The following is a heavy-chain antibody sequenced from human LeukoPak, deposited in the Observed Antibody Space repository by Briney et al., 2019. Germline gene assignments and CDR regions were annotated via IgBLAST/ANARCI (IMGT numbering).Heavy chain of an antibody. CDR1: GFTFSSYA. CDR3: ARWLGAWLVLDY. J-gene: IGHJ4*02. CDR2: VWHDGSNR. Sequence: QPGGSLRLSCTAPGFTFSSYAIHWIRQAPGKGLEWVALVWHDGSNRYYADSVKGRFTISRDNSKNTPYLQMNSLRAEDTAVYYCARWLGAWLVLDYWGQGTLVTVSS. V-gene: IGHV3-30*02. D-gene: IGHD6-19*01.